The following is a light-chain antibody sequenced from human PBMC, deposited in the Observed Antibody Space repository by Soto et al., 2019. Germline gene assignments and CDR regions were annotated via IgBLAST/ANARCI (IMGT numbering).Light chain of an antibody. CDR1: SSNIGRNS. J-gene: IGLJ3*02. V-gene: IGLV1-47*02. CDR2: NNH. Sequence: QPVLTQPPSASGTPGQRVSISCSGSSSNIGRNSVFWYQQLPGTAPKLLIYNNHQRPSGVPDRFSGSKSGTSGSLAISGLRSEDEADYYCAAWDDSLSAWMFGGGTKVTVL. CDR3: AAWDDSLSAWM.